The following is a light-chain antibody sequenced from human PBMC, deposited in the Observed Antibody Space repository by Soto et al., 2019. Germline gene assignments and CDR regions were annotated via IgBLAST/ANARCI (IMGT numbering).Light chain of an antibody. J-gene: IGKJ1*01. Sequence: DIQMTQSPSSVSESVGDRVTINCGASQAIDSWLAWYQQKPGEAPKLLIFTGSLLHSGVPPRFSGSGSGTDFTLTISSLQPEDFATYYCQQTLSFPPTFGQGTKV. CDR2: TGS. V-gene: IGKV1-12*01. CDR1: QAIDSW. CDR3: QQTLSFPPT.